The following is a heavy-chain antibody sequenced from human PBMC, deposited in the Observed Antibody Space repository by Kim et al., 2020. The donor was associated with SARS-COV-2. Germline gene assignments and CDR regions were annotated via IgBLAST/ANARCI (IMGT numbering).Heavy chain of an antibody. D-gene: IGHD3-22*01. Sequence: GGSLRLSCAASGFTFSSYSMNWVRQAPGKGLEWVSSISSSSSYIYYADSVKGRFTISRDNAKNSLYLQMNSLRAEDTAVYYCARDKDSSGYYYYYGMDVWGQGTTVTVSS. J-gene: IGHJ6*02. V-gene: IGHV3-21*01. CDR2: ISSSSSYI. CDR3: ARDKDSSGYYYYYGMDV. CDR1: GFTFSSYS.